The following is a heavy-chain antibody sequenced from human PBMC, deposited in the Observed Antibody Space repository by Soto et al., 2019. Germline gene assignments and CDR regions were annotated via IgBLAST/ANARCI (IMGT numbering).Heavy chain of an antibody. CDR1: GGSISSGGYS. J-gene: IGHJ5*02. Sequence: PSETLSLTCAVSGGSISSGGYSWSWIRQPPGKGLEWIGYIYHSGNTYYNPSLKSRVTISVDKPNNQFSLKLTSMTGADTAVYYCATRPPQIVVTLLPFPSWGQGTPVTVS. D-gene: IGHD2-2*01. CDR2: IYHSGNT. V-gene: IGHV4-30-2*01. CDR3: ATRPPQIVVTLLPFPS.